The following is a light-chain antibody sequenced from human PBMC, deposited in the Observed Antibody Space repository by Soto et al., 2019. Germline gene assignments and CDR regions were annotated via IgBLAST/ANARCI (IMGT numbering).Light chain of an antibody. V-gene: IGKV1-27*01. CDR2: AAS. CDR3: QKYSSVPV. CDR1: QGIRNF. J-gene: IGKJ3*01. Sequence: DIQMTQSPTSLSASVGDRVTITCRASQGIRNFVAWYQQKPGKAPKLLIYAASTLQSGVPSRFRGSGSGTDFTLNSHSLQPEDVATYSCQKYSSVPVFGPGTKVEIK.